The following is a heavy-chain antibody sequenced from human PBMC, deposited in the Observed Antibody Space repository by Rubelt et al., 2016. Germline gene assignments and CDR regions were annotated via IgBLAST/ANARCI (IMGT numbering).Heavy chain of an antibody. V-gene: IGHV4-34*01. J-gene: IGHJ6*04. Sequence: VQLVESGGRPVQPGGSLRLSCAASGFTFSSYGMHWVRQAPGKGLEWIGEINHSGSTNYNPSLKSRVTISVDTSKNQFSLKMSAVTAADTAVYYGARGPAAYDFWSGYPVDVWGKGTTVTVSS. D-gene: IGHD3-3*01. CDR2: INHSGST. CDR3: ARGPAAYDFWSGYPVDV. CDR1: GFTFSSYG.